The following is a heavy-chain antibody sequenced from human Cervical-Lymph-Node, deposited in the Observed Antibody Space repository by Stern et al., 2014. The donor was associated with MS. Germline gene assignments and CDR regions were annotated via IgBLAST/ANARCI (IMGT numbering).Heavy chain of an antibody. V-gene: IGHV3-21*01. Sequence: EDQLVESGGGLVKPGGSLRLSCVASGFTFSTYSMNWVRQAPGKGLEWVSSISSSSSYLYYADSLKGRFTISRDNAKNSLYLQMSSLRAEDTAVYYCARDENLLTDTSMVNYYHYAMDVWGQGTTVTVSS. D-gene: IGHD5-18*01. CDR3: ARDENLLTDTSMVNYYHYAMDV. CDR2: ISSSSSYL. J-gene: IGHJ6*02. CDR1: GFTFSTYS.